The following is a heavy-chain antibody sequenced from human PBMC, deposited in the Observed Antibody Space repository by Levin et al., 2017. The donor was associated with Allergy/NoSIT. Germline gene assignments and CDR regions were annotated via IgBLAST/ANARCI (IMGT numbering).Heavy chain of an antibody. V-gene: IGHV5-51*01. Sequence: GGSLRLSCKGSGYSFTSYWIGWVRQMPGKGLECMGIIYPGDSDTRYSPSFQGQVTISADKSISTAYLQWSSLKASDTAMYYCAKSRRLALRFDAFDIWGQGTMVTVSS. CDR3: AKSRRLALRFDAFDI. D-gene: IGHD3-16*01. CDR1: GYSFTSYW. J-gene: IGHJ3*02. CDR2: IYPGDSDT.